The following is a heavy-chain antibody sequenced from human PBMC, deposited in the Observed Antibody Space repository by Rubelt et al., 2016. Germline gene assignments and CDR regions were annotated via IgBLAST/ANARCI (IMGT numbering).Heavy chain of an antibody. CDR3: ARYRTTVTRYYFDD. Sequence: QLQLQESGPGLVKPSETLSLTCTVSGGSISSSSYYWGWIRQPPGKGLEWIGSIYYSGSTYYNPSLRCRVTISVDTAKNLFSRKLSAVTAADTAWYYCARYRTTVTRYYFDDWGQGTLVTVSS. CDR1: GGSISSSSYY. CDR2: IYYSGST. D-gene: IGHD4-11*01. J-gene: IGHJ4*02. V-gene: IGHV4-39*01.